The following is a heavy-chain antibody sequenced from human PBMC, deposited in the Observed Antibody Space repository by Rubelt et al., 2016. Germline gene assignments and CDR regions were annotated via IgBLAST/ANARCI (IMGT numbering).Heavy chain of an antibody. CDR1: GFTFSIYA. Sequence: EVQLLESGGGLVQPGGSPRLSCAASGFTFSIYAMNWVRQAPGKGLEWVSYISGSGGATYYADSVKGRFTISRDNAKNSLYLQMNNLRAEDTAVYYCAIPGYSYGTSDYWGQGTLVTVSS. CDR2: ISGSGGAT. J-gene: IGHJ4*02. D-gene: IGHD5-18*01. CDR3: AIPGYSYGTSDY. V-gene: IGHV3-23*01.